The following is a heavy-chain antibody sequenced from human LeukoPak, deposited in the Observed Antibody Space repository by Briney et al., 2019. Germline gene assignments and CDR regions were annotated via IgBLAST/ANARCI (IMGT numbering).Heavy chain of an antibody. V-gene: IGHV1-18*01. D-gene: IGHD2-2*01. CDR2: ISAYNGNT. CDR3: ASGYCSSTSCLDFGY. J-gene: IGHJ4*02. Sequence: ASVKVSCKASGYTFTSYGISWVRQAPGQGLEWMGWISAYNGNTNYAQKLQGRVTMTTDTSTSTAYMELRSLRSDDTAVYYCASGYCSSTSCLDFGYWGQGTLVTVSS. CDR1: GYTFTSYG.